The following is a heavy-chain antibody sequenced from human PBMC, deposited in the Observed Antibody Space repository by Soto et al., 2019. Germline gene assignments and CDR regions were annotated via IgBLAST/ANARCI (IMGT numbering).Heavy chain of an antibody. D-gene: IGHD3-22*01. CDR2: ISAYNGNT. CDR1: SYTFTSFG. Sequence: QVQLVQSGAEVKKPGASVKVSCKASSYTFTSFGIIWVRQAPGQGLEWMGWISAYNGNTNYEQRVQGRVTMSTDTPTGTAYMELRSLRSDDTAVYYCARGGHDSSADALDSWGQGTMVTVSS. J-gene: IGHJ3*01. V-gene: IGHV1-18*01. CDR3: ARGGHDSSADALDS.